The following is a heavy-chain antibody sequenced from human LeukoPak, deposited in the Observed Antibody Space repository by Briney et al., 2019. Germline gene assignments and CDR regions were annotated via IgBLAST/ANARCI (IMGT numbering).Heavy chain of an antibody. CDR3: ARDSSSWYYLTHAEYFQH. J-gene: IGHJ1*01. CDR2: IKQDGSEK. V-gene: IGHV3-7*03. Sequence: GGSLRLSCAASGFTFSSYWMSWVRPAPGKGLEWVANIKQDGSEKYYVDSVKGRFTISRDNAKNSLYLQMNSLRAEDTAVYYCARDSSSWYYLTHAEYFQHWGQGTLVTVSS. CDR1: GFTFSSYW. D-gene: IGHD6-13*01.